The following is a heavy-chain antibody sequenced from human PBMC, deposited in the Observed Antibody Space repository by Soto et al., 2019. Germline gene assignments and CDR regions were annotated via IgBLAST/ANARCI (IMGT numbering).Heavy chain of an antibody. CDR2: IYYSGST. V-gene: IGHV4-31*03. J-gene: IGHJ6*02. CDR1: GGSISSGGYY. Sequence: SETLSLTCTVSGGSISSGGYYWSWIRQHPGKGLEWIGYIYYSGSTYYNPSLKSRVTISVDTSKHQFSLKLSSVTAADTAVYYCARDACTSCYTNPGGYYYYGIDVRGQGTTVPISS. CDR3: ARDACTSCYTNPGGYYYYGIDV. D-gene: IGHD2-2*02.